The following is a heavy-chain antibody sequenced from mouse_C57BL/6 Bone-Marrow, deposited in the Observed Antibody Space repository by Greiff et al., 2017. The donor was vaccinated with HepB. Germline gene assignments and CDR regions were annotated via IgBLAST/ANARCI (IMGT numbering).Heavy chain of an antibody. Sequence: QVQLQQPGAELVKPGASVKLSCKASGYNFYSYWMHWVKQRPGRGLEWIGRIDPNSGGTKYNEKVKSKATLTVDKHSSTAYMQLSSLTSEDSADYYCARWGTTVVAIDYWGQGTTLTVSS. CDR2: IDPNSGGT. CDR1: GYNFYSYW. D-gene: IGHD1-1*01. V-gene: IGHV1-72*01. J-gene: IGHJ2*01. CDR3: ARWGTTVVAIDY.